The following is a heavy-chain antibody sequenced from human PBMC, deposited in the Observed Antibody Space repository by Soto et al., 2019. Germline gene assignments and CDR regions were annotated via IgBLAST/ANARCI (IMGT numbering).Heavy chain of an antibody. V-gene: IGHV4-39*01. CDR2: ISSIGST. J-gene: IGHJ4*02. Sequence: SVTQSHRCTAAEPSISIPTKCWGWIRQPPGRGLEWIGTISSIGSTYYNPSLEGRVTISVDTSKNQFSLKVTSVTAADTGLYYCARQDHGDYEFFFDYWGQGPLV. CDR3: ARQDHGDYEFFFDY. CDR1: EPSISIPTKC. D-gene: IGHD4-17*01.